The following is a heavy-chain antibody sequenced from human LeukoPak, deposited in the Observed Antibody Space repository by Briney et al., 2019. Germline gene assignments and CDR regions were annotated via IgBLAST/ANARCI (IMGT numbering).Heavy chain of an antibody. CDR2: INPSGGST. D-gene: IGHD1-26*01. CDR1: GYTFTSYY. Sequence: ASVKVSCKASGYTFTSYYMHWVRQAPGQGLEWMGIINPSGGSTSYAQKFQGRVTMTRDTSTSTVYMELSSLRSEDTAVYYCAREGVEWELLRGAFDLWGQGTMVTVSS. J-gene: IGHJ3*01. V-gene: IGHV1-46*01. CDR3: AREGVEWELLRGAFDL.